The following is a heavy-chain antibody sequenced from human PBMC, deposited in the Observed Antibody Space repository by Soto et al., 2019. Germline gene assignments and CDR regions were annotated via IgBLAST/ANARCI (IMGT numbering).Heavy chain of an antibody. Sequence: PGGSLRLSCAASGFTFSSYSMNWVRQAPGKGLEWVSSISSSSSYIYYADSVKGRFTISRDNAKNSLYLQMNSLRAEDTAVYYRARGQVPGGGTYYYYYGMDVWGQGTTVTVSS. J-gene: IGHJ6*02. CDR3: ARGQVPGGGTYYYYYGMDV. CDR2: ISSSSSYI. CDR1: GFTFSSYS. D-gene: IGHD1-1*01. V-gene: IGHV3-21*01.